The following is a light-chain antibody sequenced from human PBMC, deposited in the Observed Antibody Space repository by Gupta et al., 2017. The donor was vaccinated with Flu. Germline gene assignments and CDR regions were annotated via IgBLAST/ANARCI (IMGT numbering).Light chain of an antibody. J-gene: IGKJ1*01. CDR2: SAS. V-gene: IGKV1-39*01. CDR3: QQSDIIPRT. Sequence: PSSLSASVGDRVNITCRASRKIYRLLNWYQVKGGKAPKLLIHSASTLQSGVPTRFSGSGSGTDFTLSINSLRPEDFATYYCQQSDIIPRTFGQGTKV. CDR1: RKIYRL.